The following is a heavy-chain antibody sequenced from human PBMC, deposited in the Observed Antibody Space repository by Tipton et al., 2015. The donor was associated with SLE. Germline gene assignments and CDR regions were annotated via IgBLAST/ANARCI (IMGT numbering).Heavy chain of an antibody. J-gene: IGHJ4*02. CDR3: ARDPPPYCSSTSCQMIYLDY. CDR1: GFTFSSYS. V-gene: IGHV3-33*08. CDR2: IRFDSTRK. D-gene: IGHD2-2*01. Sequence: SLRLSCVASGFTFSSYSMNWVRQAPGKGLEWVAYIRFDSTRKYYADSVEGRLTVSRDNSKNTLYLQINSLRPEDTAVYYCARDPPPYCSSTSCQMIYLDYWGQGTLVTGSS.